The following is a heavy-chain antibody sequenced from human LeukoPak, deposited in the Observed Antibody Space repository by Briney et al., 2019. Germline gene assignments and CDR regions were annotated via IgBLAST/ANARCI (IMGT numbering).Heavy chain of an antibody. D-gene: IGHD5-24*01. CDR2: ISSGSGTT. V-gene: IGHV3-48*04. CDR3: ARDLRVEY. J-gene: IGHJ4*02. CDR1: GFTFSSYS. Sequence: GGSLRLSCAASGFTFSSYSMNWVRQAPGKGLEWVSYISSGSGTTYYADSVKGRFTISRDNAKNSLYLQMNSLRAEDTAVYYCARDLRVEYWGQGTLVTVSS.